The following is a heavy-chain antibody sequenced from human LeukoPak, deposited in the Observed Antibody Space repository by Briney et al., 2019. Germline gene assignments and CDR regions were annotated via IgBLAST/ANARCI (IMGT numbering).Heavy chain of an antibody. CDR1: GYTFTSYD. CDR2: MNPNSGNT. Sequence: ASVKVSCKASGYTFTSYDINWVRQATGQGLEWMGWMNPNSGNTGYAQKFQGRVTITGNTSISTAYMELSSLRSEDTAVYYCARGGYSGYDNDYWGQGTLVTVSS. J-gene: IGHJ4*02. V-gene: IGHV1-8*03. CDR3: ARGGYSGYDNDY. D-gene: IGHD5-12*01.